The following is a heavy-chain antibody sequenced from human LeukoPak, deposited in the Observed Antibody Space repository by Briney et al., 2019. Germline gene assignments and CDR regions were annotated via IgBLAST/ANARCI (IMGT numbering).Heavy chain of an antibody. V-gene: IGHV3-64*04. J-gene: IGHJ4*02. D-gene: IGHD1-1*01. CDR3: AKGKRYPDY. Sequence: PGGSLRLSCSASGFTFSSYAMHWVRQAPGKGLEYVSAISSNGGSTYYADSVKGRFTISRDNAKNSLYLQMDSLRVEDTAVYYCAKGKRYPDYWGQGTLVTVSS. CDR1: GFTFSSYA. CDR2: ISSNGGST.